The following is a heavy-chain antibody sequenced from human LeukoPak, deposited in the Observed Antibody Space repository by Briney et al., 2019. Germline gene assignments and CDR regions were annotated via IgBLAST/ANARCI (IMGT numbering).Heavy chain of an antibody. CDR3: ARVVEDYYDSSGYYYYFDY. CDR1: GGSISSGSYY. J-gene: IGHJ4*02. V-gene: IGHV4-61*02. D-gene: IGHD3-22*01. CDR2: IYTSGST. Sequence: SQTLSLTCTVSGGSISSGSYYWSWIRQPAGKGRGCIGRIYTSGSTNYNPALKRRFTITVNTSKNQFSLKLSSVTAADTAVYYCARVVEDYYDSSGYYYYFDYWGQGTLVTVSS.